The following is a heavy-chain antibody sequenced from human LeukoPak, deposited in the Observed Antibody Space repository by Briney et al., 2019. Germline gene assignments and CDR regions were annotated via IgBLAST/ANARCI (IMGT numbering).Heavy chain of an antibody. V-gene: IGHV4-34*01. Sequence: PSETLSLTCVVYGGSFSGYYWSWIRQPPGKGLEWIGEINHSGSTNYNPSLKSRVTISVDTSKNQFSLKLSSVTAADTAVYYCASYYYDSSGYYSFDYWGQGTLVTVSS. D-gene: IGHD3-22*01. CDR3: ASYYYDSSGYYSFDY. CDR2: INHSGST. CDR1: GGSFSGYY. J-gene: IGHJ4*02.